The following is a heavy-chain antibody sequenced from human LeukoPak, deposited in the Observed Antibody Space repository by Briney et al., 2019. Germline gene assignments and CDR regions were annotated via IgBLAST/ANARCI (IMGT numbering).Heavy chain of an antibody. Sequence: SETLSLTCSVSGGSISNYYWSWIRQPAGKGLEWIGRIYTSGSTKYNPSLKSRVTMSLDKSKNQFSLKLSSVIAADTAVYYCANLHRDSDGYYYVDNWGQGTLVTV. CDR2: IYTSGST. J-gene: IGHJ4*02. CDR3: ANLHRDSDGYYYVDN. V-gene: IGHV4-4*07. D-gene: IGHD3-22*01. CDR1: GGSISNYY.